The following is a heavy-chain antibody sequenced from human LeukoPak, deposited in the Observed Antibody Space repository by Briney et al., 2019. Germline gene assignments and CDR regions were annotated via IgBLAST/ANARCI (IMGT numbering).Heavy chain of an antibody. J-gene: IGHJ4*02. CDR1: GGSISSSSYY. V-gene: IGHV4-39*07. D-gene: IGHD4-11*01. Sequence: ASETLSLTCTVSGGSISSSSYYWAWIRQPPGEGLEWIGSVYHSGITYYTPSLKSRVSIAVDTSKNHFSLKVTSVTAADTAVYYCAREWQYQFDYWGQGSLVTISS. CDR2: VYHSGIT. CDR3: AREWQYQFDY.